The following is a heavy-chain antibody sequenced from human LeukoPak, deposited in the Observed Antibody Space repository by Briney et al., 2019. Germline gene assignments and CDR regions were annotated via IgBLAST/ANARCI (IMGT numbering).Heavy chain of an antibody. V-gene: IGHV4-34*01. D-gene: IGHD3-22*01. CDR2: INHSGST. CDR3: ARDLLVVVKGYNWFDP. Sequence: SETLSLTCAVHGGSFSGYYWSWIRQPPGKGLEWIGAINHSGSTNYNPSLKSRVTISVDTSKNQFSLKLSSVTAADTAVYYCARDLLVVVKGYNWFDPWGQGTLVTVSS. J-gene: IGHJ5*02. CDR1: GGSFSGYY.